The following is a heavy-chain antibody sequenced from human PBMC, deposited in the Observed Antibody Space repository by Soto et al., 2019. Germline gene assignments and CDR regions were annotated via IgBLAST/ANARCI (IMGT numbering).Heavy chain of an antibody. D-gene: IGHD5-12*01. V-gene: IGHV1-18*01. CDR2: ISAYNGNT. Sequence: QVQLVQSGAEVKKPGASVKVSCKASGYTFTSYGISWVRQAPGQGLEWMGWISAYNGNTNYAQKLQGRVTMTTDTPPRTANMGLGSLRSDDTAVYYCARVSRLRFLNYFDYWGQGTLVTVSS. J-gene: IGHJ4*02. CDR1: GYTFTSYG. CDR3: ARVSRLRFLNYFDY.